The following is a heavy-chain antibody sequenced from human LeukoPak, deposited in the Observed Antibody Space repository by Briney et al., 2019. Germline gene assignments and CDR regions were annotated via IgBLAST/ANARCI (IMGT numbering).Heavy chain of an antibody. Sequence: GGSLRLSCAASGFTFDDHGMIWVRQAPGKGLEWVSGINWNGDSTAYADSVKGRFTISRDNAKNSLYLQMNSLRAEDTALYYCARGGGSGYYYPPFYWGQGTLVTVSS. CDR3: ARGGGSGYYYPPFY. J-gene: IGHJ4*02. CDR2: INWNGDST. V-gene: IGHV3-20*04. D-gene: IGHD3-22*01. CDR1: GFTFDDHG.